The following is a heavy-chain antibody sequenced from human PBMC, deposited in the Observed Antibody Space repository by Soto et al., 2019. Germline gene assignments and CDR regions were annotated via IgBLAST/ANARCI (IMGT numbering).Heavy chain of an antibody. CDR3: AREPIVVVPAAFDY. D-gene: IGHD2-2*01. J-gene: IGHJ4*02. Sequence: QVPLVQSGAEVKKPGASVKVSCKASGYTFTGYYMHWVRQAPGQGLEWMGWINPNSGGTNYAQKFQGWVTMTRDTSISTAYMELSRLRSDDTAVYYCAREPIVVVPAAFDYWGQGTLVTVSS. CDR2: INPNSGGT. V-gene: IGHV1-2*04. CDR1: GYTFTGYY.